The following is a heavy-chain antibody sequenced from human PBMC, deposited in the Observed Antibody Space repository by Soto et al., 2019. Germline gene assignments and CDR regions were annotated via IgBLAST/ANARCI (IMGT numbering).Heavy chain of an antibody. Sequence: SETLSLTCAVSGGSISSGGYSWSWIRQPPGKGLEWIGYIYHSGSTYYNPSLKSRVTISVDRSKNQFSLKLSSVTAADTAVYYCARGGYSYATAYYYGMDVWGQGTTVTVSS. V-gene: IGHV4-30-2*01. CDR1: GGSISSGGYS. CDR2: IYHSGST. J-gene: IGHJ6*02. D-gene: IGHD5-18*01. CDR3: ARGGYSYATAYYYGMDV.